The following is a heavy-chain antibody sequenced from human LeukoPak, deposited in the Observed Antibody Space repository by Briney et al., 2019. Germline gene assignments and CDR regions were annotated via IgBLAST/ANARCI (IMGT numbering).Heavy chain of an antibody. CDR3: ARDLRVLGSGTDAFDI. CDR2: INPNSGGT. V-gene: IGHV1-2*02. Sequence: ASVKVSCKASGYTFTGYYMHWVRQAPGQGLEWMGWINPNSGGTNYAQKFQGRVTMTGDTSISTAYMELSRLRSDDTAVYYCARDLRVLGSGTDAFDIWGQGTMVTVSS. CDR1: GYTFTGYY. J-gene: IGHJ3*02. D-gene: IGHD6-25*01.